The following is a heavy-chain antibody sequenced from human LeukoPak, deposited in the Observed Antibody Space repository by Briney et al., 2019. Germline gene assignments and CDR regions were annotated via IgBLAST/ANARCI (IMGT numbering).Heavy chain of an antibody. CDR3: ARSMVRGVIYRFDY. CDR2: INHSGST. D-gene: IGHD3-10*01. V-gene: IGHV4-34*01. CDR1: GGSFSGYY. J-gene: IGHJ4*02. Sequence: SETLSLTCAVYGGSFSGYYWSWIRQPPGKGLEWIGEINHSGSTNYNPSLKSRVTISVDTSKTQFSLKLSSVTAADTAVYYCARSMVRGVIYRFDYWGQGTLVTVSS.